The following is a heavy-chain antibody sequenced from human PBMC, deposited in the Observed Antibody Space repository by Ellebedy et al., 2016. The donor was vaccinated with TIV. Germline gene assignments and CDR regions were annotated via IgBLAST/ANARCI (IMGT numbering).Heavy chain of an antibody. V-gene: IGHV1-69*13. D-gene: IGHD2-2*01. CDR2: ILAIFGTT. J-gene: IGHJ4*02. Sequence: ASVKVSCKASGGIYRSYAISWVRQAPGQGFEWMGGILAIFGTTNYAQKFQGRVTISAEDSTRTAYMEVRSLRSEDTAVYYCAKDGVVPASILYWGQGTLVTVSS. CDR3: AKDGVVPASILY. CDR1: GGIYRSYA.